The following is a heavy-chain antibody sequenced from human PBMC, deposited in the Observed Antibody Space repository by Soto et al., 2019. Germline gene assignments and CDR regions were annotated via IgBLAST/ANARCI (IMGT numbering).Heavy chain of an antibody. D-gene: IGHD3-16*01. V-gene: IGHV3-21*01. CDR1: GFTFSSYT. CDR3: ARDGGGDLKAFDI. J-gene: IGHJ3*02. CDR2: ISSSSSYI. Sequence: EVQLVESGGGLVKPGGSLRLSCAAFGFTFSSYTMNWVRQAPGKGLEWVSSISSSSSYIYYADSVKGRFTISRDNAKTYRYLQMTGLGPEARVVFYCARDGGGDLKAFDIWGQGTMVTVSS.